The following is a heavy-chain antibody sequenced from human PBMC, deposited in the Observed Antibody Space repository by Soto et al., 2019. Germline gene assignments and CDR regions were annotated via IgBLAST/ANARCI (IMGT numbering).Heavy chain of an antibody. D-gene: IGHD2-21*02. V-gene: IGHV6-1*01. CDR1: GDSVSSNSAA. CDR2: TYYRSKWYN. Sequence: SQTLSLTCAISGDSVSSNSAAWNWIRQSPSRGLEWLGRTYYRSKWYNDYAVSVKSRITINPDTSKNQFSLQLNSVTPEDTAVYYCARDPYCGGDCYGYYYYYCGMDVWGQGTTVTVSS. CDR3: ARDPYCGGDCYGYYYYYCGMDV. J-gene: IGHJ6*02.